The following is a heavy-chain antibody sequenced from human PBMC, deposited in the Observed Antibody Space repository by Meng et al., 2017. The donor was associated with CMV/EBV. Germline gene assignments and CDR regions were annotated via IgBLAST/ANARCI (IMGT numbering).Heavy chain of an antibody. J-gene: IGHJ6*02. Sequence: GESLKISCAASGFTFSSSWMHWVCQAPEKGLEWVADIKCDGSEKYYVDSVKGRLTISRDNAKNSLYLQVNSLRAEDTAVYYCARVSYDFWSAVRGYYYYGMDVWGQGTTVTVSS. CDR1: GFTFSSSW. CDR3: ARVSYDFWSAVRGYYYYGMDV. D-gene: IGHD3-3*01. V-gene: IGHV3-52*01. CDR2: IKCDGSEK.